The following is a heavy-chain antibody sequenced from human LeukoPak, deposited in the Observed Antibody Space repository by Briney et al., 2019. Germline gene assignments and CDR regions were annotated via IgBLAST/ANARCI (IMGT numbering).Heavy chain of an antibody. V-gene: IGHV1-69*13. J-gene: IGHJ6*03. CDR2: IIPIFDTA. CDR1: GGTFSSYA. D-gene: IGHD4-17*01. Sequence: SVKVSCKASGGTFSSYAISWVRQAPGQGLEWMGGIIPIFDTANYAQKFQGRVTITADESTSTAYMELSSLRSEDTAVYYCAMYGDYVMGYYYYYMDVWGKGTTVTVSS. CDR3: AMYGDYVMGYYYYYMDV.